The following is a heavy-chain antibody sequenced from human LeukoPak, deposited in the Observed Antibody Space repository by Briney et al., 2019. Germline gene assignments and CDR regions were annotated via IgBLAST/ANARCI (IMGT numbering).Heavy chain of an antibody. CDR1: GFTFSSYW. Sequence: GGSLRLSCAASGFTFSSYWMSRVRQAPGKGLEWVANIKQDGSEKYYVDSVKGRFTISRDNAKNSLYLQMNSLRAEDTAVYCCARVRYDRPDNYYYGMDVWGQGTTVTVSS. CDR2: IKQDGSEK. J-gene: IGHJ6*02. D-gene: IGHD3-16*01. CDR3: ARVRYDRPDNYYYGMDV. V-gene: IGHV3-7*01.